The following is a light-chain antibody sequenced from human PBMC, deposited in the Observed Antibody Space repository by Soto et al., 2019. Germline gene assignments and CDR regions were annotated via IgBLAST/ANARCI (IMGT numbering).Light chain of an antibody. CDR3: SSYAGSSNV. CDR2: EVN. Sequence: QSVLTQPPSASGSPGQSVAISCTGTSSDVGGYNYVSWYQQHPGKAPKLMIYEVNKRSSGVPDRFSDSKSGNTASLTVSGLQAEDEADYYCSSYAGSSNVFGTGTKVTVL. CDR1: SSDVGGYNY. J-gene: IGLJ1*01. V-gene: IGLV2-8*01.